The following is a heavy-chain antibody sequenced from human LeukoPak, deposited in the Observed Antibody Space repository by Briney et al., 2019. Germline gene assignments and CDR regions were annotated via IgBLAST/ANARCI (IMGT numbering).Heavy chain of an antibody. V-gene: IGHV1-69*05. CDR3: ARGDYGGGFDY. J-gene: IGHJ4*02. Sequence: ASVTVSCKASGGTFSIYAISWVRQAPGQGLEWMGGIIPIFGTANYAQKVQGRVTVTTDTSTSTAYMELRSLSLDDTAVCYCARGDYGGGFDYWGQGTLVTVSS. CDR2: IIPIFGTA. CDR1: GGTFSIYA. D-gene: IGHD4-23*01.